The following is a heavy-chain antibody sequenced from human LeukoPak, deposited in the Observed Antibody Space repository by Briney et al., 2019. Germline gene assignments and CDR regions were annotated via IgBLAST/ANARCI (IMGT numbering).Heavy chain of an antibody. CDR2: IIPIFGIA. CDR3: ARVRYYDSSGDPFDY. Sequence: GASVKVSCKASGGTFSSYAISWVRQAPGQGLEWMGRIIPIFGIANYAQKFQGRVTITADKSTSTAYMELSSLRSEDTAVYYCARVRYYDSSGDPFDYWGQGTLVTVSS. V-gene: IGHV1-69*04. D-gene: IGHD3-22*01. CDR1: GGTFSSYA. J-gene: IGHJ4*02.